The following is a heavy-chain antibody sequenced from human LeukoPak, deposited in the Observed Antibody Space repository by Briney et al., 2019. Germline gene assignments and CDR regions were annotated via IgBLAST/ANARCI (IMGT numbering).Heavy chain of an antibody. CDR3: AGDRDGYGRSNY. D-gene: IGHD5-18*01. CDR1: GGSISSYY. V-gene: IGHV4-30-4*01. J-gene: IGHJ4*02. CDR2: IYYSGST. Sequence: SETLSLTCTVSGGSISSYYWSWIRQPPGKGLEWIGYIYYSGSTYYNPSLKSRVTISVDTSKNQFSLKLSSVTAADTAVYYCAGDRDGYGRSNYWGQGTLVTVSS.